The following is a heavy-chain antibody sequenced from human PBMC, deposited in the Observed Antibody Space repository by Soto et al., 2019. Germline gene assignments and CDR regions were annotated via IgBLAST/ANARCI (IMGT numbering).Heavy chain of an antibody. J-gene: IGHJ6*02. CDR3: ARLPLTTVTAYYYYGMDV. CDR1: GGTFSSYA. V-gene: IGHV1-69*13. Sequence: SVKVSCKASGGTFSSYAISWVRQAPGQGLEWMGGIIPIFGTANYAQKFQGRVTITADESTSTAYMELSSLRSEDTAVYYCARLPLTTVTAYYYYGMDVWGQGTTVTSP. CDR2: IIPIFGTA. D-gene: IGHD4-17*01.